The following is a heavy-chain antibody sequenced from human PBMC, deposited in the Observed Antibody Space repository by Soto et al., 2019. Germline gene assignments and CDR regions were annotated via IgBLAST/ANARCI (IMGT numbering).Heavy chain of an antibody. Sequence: EIQLVESGGGSVQPGRSLRLSCAASGFTFDDYAMHWVRQAPGKGLEWVSGIVWNSGSIDYADSVKGRFSISRDNAKNFLYLQMNSLRLEDTALYYCVKDSPGSITGKTGLDYWGQGTLVTVSS. CDR1: GFTFDDYA. D-gene: IGHD1-20*01. CDR2: IVWNSGSI. V-gene: IGHV3-9*01. CDR3: VKDSPGSITGKTGLDY. J-gene: IGHJ4*02.